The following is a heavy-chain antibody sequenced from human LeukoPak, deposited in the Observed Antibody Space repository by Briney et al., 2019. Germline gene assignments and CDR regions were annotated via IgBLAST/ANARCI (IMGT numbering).Heavy chain of an antibody. D-gene: IGHD2-15*01. CDR1: GGSISSGGYY. V-gene: IGHV4-31*03. Sequence: SETLSLTCTVSGGSISSGGYYWSWIRQHPGKGLEWIGYIYYSGSTYYNPSLENRVTISVDTSKNQFSLKLRSVTAADTAVYYCARVFVCSGGSCYPGAFDIWGQGTMVTVSS. CDR3: ARVFVCSGGSCYPGAFDI. CDR2: IYYSGST. J-gene: IGHJ3*02.